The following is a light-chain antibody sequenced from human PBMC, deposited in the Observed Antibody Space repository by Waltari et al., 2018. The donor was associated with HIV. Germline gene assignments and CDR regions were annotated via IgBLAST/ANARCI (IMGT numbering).Light chain of an antibody. CDR1: RTVFYSSDNRNY. CDR3: QQYFSVPPT. Sequence: DIVMTQSPDSLAVSLGERATINCTSSRTVFYSSDNRNYLAWYLQRPGQSPKVLIFWASTRAYGVPARFIGSGSGTDFSLTLSSLQADDVGIYYCQQYFSVPPTFGGGTKVEI. CDR2: WAS. V-gene: IGKV4-1*01. J-gene: IGKJ4*01.